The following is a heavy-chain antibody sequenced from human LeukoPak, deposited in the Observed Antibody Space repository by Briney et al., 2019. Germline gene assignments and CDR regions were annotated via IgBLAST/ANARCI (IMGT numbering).Heavy chain of an antibody. CDR3: AKDEIPHIVVVPAASFQH. CDR1: GFTFSSYG. D-gene: IGHD2-2*01. V-gene: IGHV3-74*01. CDR2: INSDGSST. Sequence: GGSLRLSCAASGFTFSSYGMSWVRQAPGKGLVWVSRINSDGSSTSYADSVKGRFTISRDNAKNSLYLQMNSLRAEDTALYYCAKDEIPHIVVVPAASFQHWGQGTLVTVSS. J-gene: IGHJ1*01.